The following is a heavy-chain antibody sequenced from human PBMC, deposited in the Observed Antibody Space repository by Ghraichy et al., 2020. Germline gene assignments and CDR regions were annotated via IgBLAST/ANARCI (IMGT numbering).Heavy chain of an antibody. D-gene: IGHD3-3*01. CDR3: ARHAKPDTPSRTYYDFWSGYYPYYYYYYMDV. Sequence: SETLSLTCTVSGGSISSYYWSWIRQPPGKGLEWIGYIYYSGSTNYNPSLKSRVTISVDTSKNQFSLKLSSVTAADTAVYYCARHAKPDTPSRTYYDFWSGYYPYYYYYYMDVWGKGTTVTVSS. CDR1: GGSISSYY. V-gene: IGHV4-59*08. J-gene: IGHJ6*03. CDR2: IYYSGST.